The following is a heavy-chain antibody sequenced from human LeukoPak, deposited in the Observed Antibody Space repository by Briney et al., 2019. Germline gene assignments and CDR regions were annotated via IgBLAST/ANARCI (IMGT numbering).Heavy chain of an antibody. Sequence: GGSLRLSCTASGFTFRDYYVTWIRQAPGKGLEWVSYIRSTGSSTAYADSVKGRFAISRDNAKNSLYLQMNSLRAEDTAVYYCARGSTSRPFDYWGQGTLVTVSS. J-gene: IGHJ4*02. CDR1: GFTFRDYY. CDR2: IRSTGSST. D-gene: IGHD2-2*01. V-gene: IGHV3-11*04. CDR3: ARGSTSRPFDY.